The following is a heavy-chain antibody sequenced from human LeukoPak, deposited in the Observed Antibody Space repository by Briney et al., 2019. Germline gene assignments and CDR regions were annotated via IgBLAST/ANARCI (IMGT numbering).Heavy chain of an antibody. Sequence: SETLSLTCTVSGGSISSSSYYWGWIRQPPGKGLEWIGSIYYSGSTYYNPSLKSRVTISVDTSKNQFSLKLSSVTAADTAVYYCARDRGIAVWNYYGMDVWGQGTTVTVSS. V-gene: IGHV4-39*02. CDR1: GGSISSSSYY. CDR3: ARDRGIAVWNYYGMDV. J-gene: IGHJ6*02. CDR2: IYYSGST. D-gene: IGHD6-19*01.